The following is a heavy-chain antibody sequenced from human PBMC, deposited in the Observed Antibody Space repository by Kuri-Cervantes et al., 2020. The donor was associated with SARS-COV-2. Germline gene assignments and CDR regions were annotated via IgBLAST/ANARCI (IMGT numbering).Heavy chain of an antibody. CDR3: AKVRGIQLWVDAFDI. D-gene: IGHD5-18*01. V-gene: IGHV1-69*05. Sequence: SVKVSCKASGGTFSSYAISWVRQAPGQGLEWMGGIIPIFGTANYAQKFQGRVTITTDESTSTAYMELSSLRSEDTAVYYCAKVRGIQLWVDAFDIWGQGTMVTVSS. J-gene: IGHJ3*02. CDR1: GGTFSSYA. CDR2: IIPIFGTA.